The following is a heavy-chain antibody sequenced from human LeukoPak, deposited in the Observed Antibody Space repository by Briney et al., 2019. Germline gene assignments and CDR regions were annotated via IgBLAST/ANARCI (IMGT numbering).Heavy chain of an antibody. D-gene: IGHD3-3*01. V-gene: IGHV1-46*03. Sequence: GASVKVSCKASGYTFTSYYMHWVRQAPGQGLEWMGIINPSGGSTSYAQKFQGRATMTRDTSTSTVYMELSSLRSEDTAVYYCASYDFWSGVDYWGQGTLVTVSS. CDR1: GYTFTSYY. CDR2: INPSGGST. CDR3: ASYDFWSGVDY. J-gene: IGHJ4*02.